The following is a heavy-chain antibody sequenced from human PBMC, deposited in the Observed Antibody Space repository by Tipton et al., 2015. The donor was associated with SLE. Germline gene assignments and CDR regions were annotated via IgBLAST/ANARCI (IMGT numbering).Heavy chain of an antibody. CDR3: ATGTIFGPADY. D-gene: IGHD3-3*01. CDR2: MYTSGTT. CDR1: GYSISSGYY. V-gene: IGHV4-38-2*02. Sequence: TLSLTCTVSGYSISSGYYWGWIRQPPGKGLEWIGRMYTSGTTNYNPSLKSRVTVSVDTYKSQFFLKLSSVTAADTAVYYWATGTIFGPADYWGQGTLVTVSS. J-gene: IGHJ4*02.